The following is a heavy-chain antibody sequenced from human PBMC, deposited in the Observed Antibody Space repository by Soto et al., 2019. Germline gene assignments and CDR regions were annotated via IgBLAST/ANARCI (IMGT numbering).Heavy chain of an antibody. V-gene: IGHV4-39*01. J-gene: IGHJ6*03. CDR3: ARPGRTRHYYYYMDV. CDR1: GDSISSSTYY. D-gene: IGHD1-26*01. Sequence: PSETLSLTCTVSGDSISSSTYYWAWIRQPPGKGLEWIGSIYSSGSAYYNPSLKSRVTMSVETSKNQFSLKVNSVTAADTALYFCARPGRTRHYYYYMDVRGKGTTVTVSS. CDR2: IYSSGSA.